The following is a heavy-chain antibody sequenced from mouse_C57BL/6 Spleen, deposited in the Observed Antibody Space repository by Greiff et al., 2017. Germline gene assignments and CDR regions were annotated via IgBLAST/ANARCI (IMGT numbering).Heavy chain of an antibody. V-gene: IGHV10-3*01. D-gene: IGHD1-1*01. CDR1: GFTFNTYA. CDR2: IRSKSSNYAT. Sequence: EVKLQESGGGLVQPKGSLKLSCAASGFTFNTYAMHWVRQAPGKGVEWVARIRSKSSNYATYYADSVKDRFTISRDDSQSMLYLQMNNLKTEDTAMYYCVRGGDYYGSSRYFDVWGTGTTVTVSS. CDR3: VRGGDYYGSSRYFDV. J-gene: IGHJ1*03.